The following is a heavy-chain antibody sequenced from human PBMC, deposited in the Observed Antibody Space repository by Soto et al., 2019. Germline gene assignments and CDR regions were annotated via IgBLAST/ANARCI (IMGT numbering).Heavy chain of an antibody. J-gene: IGHJ4*02. CDR3: ARDIRGYSRAFDY. CDR1: GDSVSSDSYY. CDR2: IYSSGST. Sequence: WETLSLTCTVSGDSVSSDSYYWTWIRQPPGKGLEWIGYIYSSGSTNYNPSLKSRVTISLDTSSNQFSLELTSVTAADTAIYYCARDIRGYSRAFDYWGQGTLVTVSS. V-gene: IGHV4-61*01. D-gene: IGHD5-18*01.